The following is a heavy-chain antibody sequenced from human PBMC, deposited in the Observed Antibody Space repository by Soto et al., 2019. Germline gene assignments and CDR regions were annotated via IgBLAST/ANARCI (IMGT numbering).Heavy chain of an antibody. CDR3: ARFAREENPKVGSWYYFDY. CDR2: IYYSWRT. J-gene: IGHJ4*02. Sequence: QVQLQESGPGLVKPSQTLSLTCTVSGGSISSGGYFCSWVRQHPGKGLEWSGNIYYSWRTYYNPSLKSRVTITVDTSKNQFSLKLSSVTAADTAVYYCARFAREENPKVGSWYYFDYWGQGTRVTVSS. D-gene: IGHD6-13*01. CDR1: GGSISSGGYF. V-gene: IGHV4-31*03.